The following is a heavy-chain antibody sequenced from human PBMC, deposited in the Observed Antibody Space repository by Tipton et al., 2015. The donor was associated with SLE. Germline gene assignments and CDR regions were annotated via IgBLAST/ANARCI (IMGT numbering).Heavy chain of an antibody. V-gene: IGHV1-46*01. J-gene: IGHJ3*02. CDR1: GSTFTSYY. D-gene: IGHD3-16*02. CDR2: ISPSAGST. CDR3: AGGRYGSPLDAFDI. Sequence: QLVQSGAEVKKPGASVKVSCKASGSTFTSYYVHWVRQAPGQGLEWMGIISPSAGSTSYSQKFQGRVTMTRDTSTSTVYMELSSLRSEDTAVYYCAGGRYGSPLDAFDIWGQGTVVTVSS.